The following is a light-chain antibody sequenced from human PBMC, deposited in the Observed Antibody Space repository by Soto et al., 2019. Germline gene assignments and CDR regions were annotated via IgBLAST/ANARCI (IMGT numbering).Light chain of an antibody. CDR2: DAS. CDR3: QHCDYRPI. J-gene: IGKJ3*01. Sequence: DIQMTQSPSSLSASVGDRVTITCQARHDITSFLNWYQHKPGRAPQLLIYDASILEAGVPTRVSGSGSGTHFTFTITSLQPEDVATYYCQHCDYRPIFGPGTTVDF. V-gene: IGKV1-33*01. CDR1: HDITSF.